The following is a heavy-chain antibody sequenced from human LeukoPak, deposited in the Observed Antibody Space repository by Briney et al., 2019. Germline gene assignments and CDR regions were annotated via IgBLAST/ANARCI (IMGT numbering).Heavy chain of an antibody. V-gene: IGHV1-69*05. Sequence: SVKVSCKASGGTSSSYAISWVRQAPGQGLEWMGGIIPIFGTANYAQKFQGRVTITTDESTSTAYMELSSLRSEDTAVYYCASGYYDSSGYYPFDYWGQGTLVTVSS. D-gene: IGHD3-22*01. CDR3: ASGYYDSSGYYPFDY. CDR1: GGTSSSYA. CDR2: IIPIFGTA. J-gene: IGHJ4*02.